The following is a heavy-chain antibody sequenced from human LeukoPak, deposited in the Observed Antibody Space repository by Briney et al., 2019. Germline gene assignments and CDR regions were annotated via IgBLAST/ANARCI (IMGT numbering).Heavy chain of an antibody. V-gene: IGHV4-59*06. Sequence: SGTLSLTCTVSGGSISSHYWSWIRQPPGKGLEWIGYIYYSGSTYYNPSLKSRVTISVDTSKNQFSLKLSSVTAADTAVYYCARGGIAAAGTGWFDPWGQGTLVTVSS. J-gene: IGHJ5*02. CDR2: IYYSGST. CDR3: ARGGIAAAGTGWFDP. D-gene: IGHD6-13*01. CDR1: GGSISSHY.